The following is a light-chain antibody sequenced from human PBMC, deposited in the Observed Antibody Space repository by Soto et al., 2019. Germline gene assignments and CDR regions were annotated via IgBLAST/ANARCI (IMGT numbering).Light chain of an antibody. CDR1: QRMTSW. Sequence: IQLTQSPSTLSASVGDRVTITCRASQRMTSWLAWYQQRPGKAPKVLIYGASNLQSGVPSRFSGSASGTDFTLTISSLQPEDFATYYCLQDYTYPWTFGQGTKVDIK. CDR3: LQDYTYPWT. J-gene: IGKJ1*01. CDR2: GAS. V-gene: IGKV1-6*01.